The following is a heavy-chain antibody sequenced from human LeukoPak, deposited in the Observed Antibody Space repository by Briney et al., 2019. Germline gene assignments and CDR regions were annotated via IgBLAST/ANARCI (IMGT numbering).Heavy chain of an antibody. D-gene: IGHD3-16*01. CDR3: AKDPNYDYVWGGFDY. V-gene: IGHV3-23*01. CDR1: GFTYSSYA. J-gene: IGHJ4*02. CDR2: ISGSGGST. Sequence: GGSLRLSCAASGFTYSSYAMSWVRQAPGKGLEWVSAISGSGGSTYYTDSVKGRFTISRDNSKNTLYLQMNSLRAEDTAVYYCAKDPNYDYVWGGFDYWGQGTLVTVSS.